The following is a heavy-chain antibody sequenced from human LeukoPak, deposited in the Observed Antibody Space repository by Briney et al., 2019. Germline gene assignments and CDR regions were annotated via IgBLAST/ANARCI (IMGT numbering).Heavy chain of an antibody. V-gene: IGHV3-23*01. D-gene: IGHD5-12*01. CDR3: AKVTTIVGHDY. J-gene: IGHJ4*02. Sequence: GGSLRLSCAASGFTFSSYGMSWVRQAPGKGLEWVSAISGSGGSTYYADSVKGRFTISRDNSKNTLYLQMNSLRADDTALYYCAKVTTIVGHDYWGQGTLVTVSS. CDR1: GFTFSSYG. CDR2: ISGSGGST.